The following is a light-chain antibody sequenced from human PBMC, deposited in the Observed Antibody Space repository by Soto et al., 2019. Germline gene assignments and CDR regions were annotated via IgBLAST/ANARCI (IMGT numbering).Light chain of an antibody. Sequence: QAVVTQEPSLTVSPGGTVTLTCASSTGAVTSGYYPNWFQQKPGQAPRALIYSTGNKHSWTPARFSGSLLGGKAALTLSGVQPEEEAEYYCLLYYGGSVVFGGGTKVTFL. CDR1: TGAVTSGYY. V-gene: IGLV7-43*01. CDR2: STG. J-gene: IGLJ3*02. CDR3: LLYYGGSVV.